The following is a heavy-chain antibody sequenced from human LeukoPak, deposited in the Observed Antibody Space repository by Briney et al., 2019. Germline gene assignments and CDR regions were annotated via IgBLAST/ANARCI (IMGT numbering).Heavy chain of an antibody. CDR2: IYHSGST. CDR3: ARGRYCSSTSCYGTFDY. Sequence: SQTLSLTCTVSGGSISSGGYYWSWIRQPPGKGLEWIGYIYHSGSTYYNPSLKSRVTISVDRSKNQFSLKLSSVTAADTAVYYCARGRYCSSTSCYGTFDYWGQGTLVTVSS. V-gene: IGHV4-30-2*01. CDR1: GGSISSGGYY. J-gene: IGHJ4*02. D-gene: IGHD2-2*01.